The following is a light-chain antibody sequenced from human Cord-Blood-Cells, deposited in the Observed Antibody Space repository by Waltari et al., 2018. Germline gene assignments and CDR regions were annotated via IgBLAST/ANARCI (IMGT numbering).Light chain of an antibody. V-gene: IGKV3-15*01. CDR1: QSVSSN. Sequence: EIVMTQSPATLSVSPGERATLSCRASQSVSSNLAWYQQKPGQAPRLLIYGASTRGTGNPARFSGSGSGTEFTLTISRLQSEDFAVYYCQQYNNWPITFGQGTRLEIK. CDR2: GAS. CDR3: QQYNNWPIT. J-gene: IGKJ5*01.